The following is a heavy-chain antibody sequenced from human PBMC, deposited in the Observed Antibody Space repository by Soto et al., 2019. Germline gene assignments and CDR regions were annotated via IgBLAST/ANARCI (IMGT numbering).Heavy chain of an antibody. CDR1: GFSLSTRGVG. D-gene: IGHD1-1*01. CDR2: IFSNDEK. Sequence: SGPTLVNPTQTLTLTCTFSGFSLSTRGVGVSWIRQPPGKALEWLAHIFSNDEKSYSTSLKSRLTISKDTSKSQVVLTMTNMDPVDTATYYCARGKGAPGYYYYYGMDVWGQGTTVTVSS. CDR3: ARGKGAPGYYYYYGMDV. J-gene: IGHJ6*02. V-gene: IGHV2-26*01.